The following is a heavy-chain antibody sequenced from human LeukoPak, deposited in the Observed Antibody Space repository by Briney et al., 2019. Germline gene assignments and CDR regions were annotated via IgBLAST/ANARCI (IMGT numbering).Heavy chain of an antibody. J-gene: IGHJ4*02. Sequence: ASVKVSCKATGQSLTGYFIHWVRQAPGQGLEWVGRIDPNTGDTIYAQNFQGRVTVTSATSISTAYMELSRLTSDDTAVYFCARLGLHGSGTYYFFDYWGQGALVTVSS. CDR1: GQSLTGYF. V-gene: IGHV1-2*06. D-gene: IGHD3-10*01. CDR3: ARLGLHGSGTYYFFDY. CDR2: IDPNTGDT.